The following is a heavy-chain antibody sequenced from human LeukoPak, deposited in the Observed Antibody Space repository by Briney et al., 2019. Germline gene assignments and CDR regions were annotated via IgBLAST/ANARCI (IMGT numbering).Heavy chain of an antibody. V-gene: IGHV4-59*12. CDR1: GGSISSYY. CDR2: ICYSGST. D-gene: IGHD3-3*01. CDR3: ARSGDFWSGYPPYFDY. Sequence: SETLSLTCTVSGGSISSYYWSWIRQPPGKGLEWIGYICYSGSTNYNPSLKSRVTISVDTSKNQFSLKLSSVTAADTAVYYCARSGDFWSGYPPYFDYWGQGTLVTVSS. J-gene: IGHJ4*02.